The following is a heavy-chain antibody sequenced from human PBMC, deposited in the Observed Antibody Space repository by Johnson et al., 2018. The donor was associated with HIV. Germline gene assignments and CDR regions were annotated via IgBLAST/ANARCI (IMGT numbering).Heavy chain of an antibody. CDR3: TRGLDYYYSTGFRSASSPI. D-gene: IGHD3-22*01. V-gene: IGHV3-33*01. J-gene: IGHJ3*02. Sequence: QVQLVESGGGVVQTGGSLRLSCAASGFTFSSYGMHWVRQAPGKGLEWVAVIWYDGSNKYYADSVKGRFTISRDNSKNTLSLQMNSLRAEDTAVYYCTRGLDYYYSTGFRSASSPIWGQGSMVTVSS. CDR2: IWYDGSNK. CDR1: GFTFSSYG.